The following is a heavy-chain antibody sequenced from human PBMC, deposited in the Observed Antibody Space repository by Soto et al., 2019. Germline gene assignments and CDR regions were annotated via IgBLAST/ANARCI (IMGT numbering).Heavy chain of an antibody. V-gene: IGHV1-3*01. CDR2: INAANGNT. J-gene: IGHJ6*02. CDR1: GYTFTTYA. D-gene: IGHD1-26*01. Sequence: QVQLVQSGAEVKKPGASVQVSCKASGYTFTTYALHWVRQARGERLEWMGWINAANGNTKYSKKFQGRVTISRDTSASTTFMELSSLRSEDTAVYYCARSVVGATGEILYNAMDVWGQGTTVTVSS. CDR3: ARSVVGATGEILYNAMDV.